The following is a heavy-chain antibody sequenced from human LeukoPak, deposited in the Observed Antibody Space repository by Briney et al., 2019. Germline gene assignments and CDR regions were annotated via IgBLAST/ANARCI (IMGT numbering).Heavy chain of an antibody. Sequence: GGSLRLSCAASGFTFSDYYMSWIRQAPGKGLEGVSYISSSGSTIYYADSVKGRFTISRDNAKNSLYLQMNSLRAEDTAVYYCARDASIAARPDGYWGQGTLVTVSS. J-gene: IGHJ4*02. CDR1: GFTFSDYY. CDR2: ISSSGSTI. V-gene: IGHV3-11*01. D-gene: IGHD6-6*01. CDR3: ARDASIAARPDGY.